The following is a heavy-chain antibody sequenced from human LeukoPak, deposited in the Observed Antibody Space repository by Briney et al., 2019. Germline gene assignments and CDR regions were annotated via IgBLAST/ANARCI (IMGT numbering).Heavy chain of an antibody. J-gene: IGHJ5*02. CDR1: GGSISNNNW. V-gene: IGHV4-4*02. CDR2: IYHSGTT. CDR3: AIKPPSGWFGTGWFDP. Sequence: SETLSLTCSVSGGSISNNNWWSWVRQSPGKGLEWIGNIYHSGTTHYNPSLKSRATISVDKSKNQFSLKLNSVTAADTAVYYCAIKPPSGWFGTGWFDPWGQGTLVTVSS. D-gene: IGHD3-10*01.